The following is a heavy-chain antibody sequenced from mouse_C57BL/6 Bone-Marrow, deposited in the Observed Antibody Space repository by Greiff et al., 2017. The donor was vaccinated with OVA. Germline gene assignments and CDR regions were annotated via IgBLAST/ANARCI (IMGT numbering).Heavy chain of an antibody. J-gene: IGHJ4*01. D-gene: IGHD1-3*01. V-gene: IGHV1-22*01. CDR3: ARRYISNPRYYAMDY. CDR1: GYTFTDYN. CDR2: INPNNGGT. Sequence: VQLKQSGPELVKPGASVKMSCKASGYTFTDYNMHWVKQSHGKSLEWIGYINPNNGGTSYNQKFKGKATLTVNKSSSTAYMELRSLASEDSAVYYCARRYISNPRYYAMDYWGQGTSVTVSS.